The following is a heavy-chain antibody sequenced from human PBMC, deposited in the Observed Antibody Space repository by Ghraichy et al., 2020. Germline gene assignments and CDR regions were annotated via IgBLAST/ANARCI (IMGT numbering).Heavy chain of an antibody. CDR3: AKDFDLSYSGIYYH. V-gene: IGHV3-23*01. Sequence: GGSLRLSCAASGFTFSSYAMSWVRQAPGKGLEWVSAISGSGGSTYYADSVKGRFTISRDNSKNTLYLQMNSLRAEDTAVYYCAKDFDLSYSGIYYHWGQGTMVTVSS. CDR2: ISGSGGST. D-gene: IGHD1-26*01. CDR1: GFTFSSYA. J-gene: IGHJ3*01.